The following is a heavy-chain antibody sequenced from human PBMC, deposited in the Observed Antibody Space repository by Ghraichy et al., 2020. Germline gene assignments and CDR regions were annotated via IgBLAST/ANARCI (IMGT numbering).Heavy chain of an antibody. CDR1: GGSFSGYY. CDR3: ARGAEWLRYPDY. D-gene: IGHD5-12*01. CDR2: INHSGST. Sequence: SETLSLTCAVYGGSFSGYYWSWIRQPPGKGLEWIGEINHSGSTNYNPSLKSRVTISVDTSKNQFSLKLSSVTAADTAVYYCARGAEWLRYPDYWGQGTLVTVSS. V-gene: IGHV4-34*01. J-gene: IGHJ4*02.